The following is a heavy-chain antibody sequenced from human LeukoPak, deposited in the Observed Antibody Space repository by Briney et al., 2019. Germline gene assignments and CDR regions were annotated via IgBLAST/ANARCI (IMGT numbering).Heavy chain of an antibody. CDR2: IYHSGST. CDR3: ARVAKIGRAV. J-gene: IGHJ6*02. CDR1: GGSISSGGYS. V-gene: IGHV4-30-2*01. Sequence: SETLSLTCAVSGGSISSGGYSWSWIRQPPGTGLEWIGYIYHSGSTYYNPSLKSRVTISVDRSKNQFSLKLSSVTAADTAVYYCARVAKIGRAVWGQGTTVTVSS.